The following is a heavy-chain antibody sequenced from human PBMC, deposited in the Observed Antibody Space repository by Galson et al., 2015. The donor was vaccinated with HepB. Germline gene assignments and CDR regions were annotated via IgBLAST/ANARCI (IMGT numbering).Heavy chain of an antibody. CDR2: ISYDGSNK. D-gene: IGHD3-3*01. CDR1: GFTFSSYA. Sequence: SLRLSCAASGFTFSSYAMHWVRQAPGKGLEWVAVISYDGSNKYYADSVKGRFTISRDNSKNTPYLQMNSLRAEDTAVYYCARDRRDGGFLEWLLYDYWGQGTLVTVSS. CDR3: ARDRRDGGFLEWLLYDY. J-gene: IGHJ4*02. V-gene: IGHV3-30-3*01.